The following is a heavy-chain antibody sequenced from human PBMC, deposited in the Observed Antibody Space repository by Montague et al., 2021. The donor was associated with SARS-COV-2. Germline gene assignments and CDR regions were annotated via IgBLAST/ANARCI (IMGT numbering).Heavy chain of an antibody. V-gene: IGHV4-34*01. CDR3: ARGSSILWWSPFDY. Sequence: SETRSLTCAVYGGSFSGYYWSWIRQPPGKGLEWIGEINHSGSTNYNPSLKSRVTISVDTSKNQFSLKLSSVTAADTAVYYCARGSSILWWSPFDYWGQGTLVTVSS. J-gene: IGHJ4*02. CDR2: INHSGST. D-gene: IGHD2-21*01. CDR1: GGSFSGYY.